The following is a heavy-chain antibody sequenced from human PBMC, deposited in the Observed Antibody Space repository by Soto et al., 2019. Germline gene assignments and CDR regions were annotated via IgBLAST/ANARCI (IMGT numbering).Heavy chain of an antibody. Sequence: PGGSLRLSCAASGFTFSSHAMSWARQAPGKGLEWVSAISGSGGSTYYADSVKGRFTISRDNSKNTLYLQMNSLRAEDTAVYYCAKGPGSSSVYYYGMDVWGQGTTVTVSS. CDR2: ISGSGGST. CDR1: GFTFSSHA. D-gene: IGHD6-6*01. CDR3: AKGPGSSSVYYYGMDV. J-gene: IGHJ6*02. V-gene: IGHV3-23*01.